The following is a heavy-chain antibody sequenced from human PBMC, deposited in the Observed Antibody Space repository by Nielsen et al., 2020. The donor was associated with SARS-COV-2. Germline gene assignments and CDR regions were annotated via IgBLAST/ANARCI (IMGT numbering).Heavy chain of an antibody. Sequence: GESLKISCAASGFTFDDYTMHWVRQAPGKGLEWVSLISWDGGSTYYADSVKGRFTISRDNSKNSLYLQMNSLRTEDTALYYCAKEDSGSYFHDAFDIWGQGTMVTVSS. J-gene: IGHJ3*02. D-gene: IGHD1-26*01. CDR3: AKEDSGSYFHDAFDI. CDR1: GFTFDDYT. V-gene: IGHV3-43*01. CDR2: ISWDGGST.